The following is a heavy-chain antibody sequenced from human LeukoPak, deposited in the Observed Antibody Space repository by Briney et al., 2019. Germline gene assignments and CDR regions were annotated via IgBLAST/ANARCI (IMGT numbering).Heavy chain of an antibody. CDR2: IWYDGSNK. D-gene: IGHD4-17*01. Sequence: GGSLRLSCAASGFTFSSYAMSWVRQAPGKGLEWVAVIWYDGSNKYYADSVKGRFTISRDNSKNTLYLQMNSLRAEDTAVYYCARERTTVKYFDYWGQGTLVTVSS. CDR1: GFTFSSYA. V-gene: IGHV3-33*08. J-gene: IGHJ4*02. CDR3: ARERTTVKYFDY.